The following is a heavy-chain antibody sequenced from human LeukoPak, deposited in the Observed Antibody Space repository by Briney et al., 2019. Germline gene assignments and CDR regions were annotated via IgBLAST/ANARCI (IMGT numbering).Heavy chain of an antibody. J-gene: IGHJ4*02. CDR3: ARDQGILFFDS. CDR1: GYTFSNYW. D-gene: IGHD2-15*01. V-gene: IGHV3-7*01. Sequence: GGSLRLSCSASGYTFSNYWMSWVRQAPGKGLEYVANIKQDGSETYYVDSVKGRFTISRDNAKNPVNLQMNSLGVEDTAVYYCARDQGILFFDSWGQGTLVTVSS. CDR2: IKQDGSET.